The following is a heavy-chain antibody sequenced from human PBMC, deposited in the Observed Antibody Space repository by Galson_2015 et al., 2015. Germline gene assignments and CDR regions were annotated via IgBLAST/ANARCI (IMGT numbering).Heavy chain of an antibody. CDR1: GGSFSIYD. D-gene: IGHD2-2*01. V-gene: IGHV1-69*06. J-gene: IGHJ4*02. CDR3: ARASQDCSSNSCPYNY. CDR2: ITPIFGPA. Sequence: SVKVSCKASGGSFSIYDISWVRQAPGQGPQWMGGITPIFGPANYAQRFQGRVTITAEKSTSTAYMELSSLRSEDTAVYYCARASQDCSSNSCPYNYWGPGTLVTVSS.